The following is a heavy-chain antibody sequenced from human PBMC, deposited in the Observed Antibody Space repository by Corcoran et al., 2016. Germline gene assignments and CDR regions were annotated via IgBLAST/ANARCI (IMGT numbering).Heavy chain of an antibody. CDR1: GYTFTNYW. Sequence: EVQLVQSGAEVKKPGESLKISCKGSGYTFTNYWIGWVRQMPGKGLEWMGIIYPGDSNTKYSPSFQGQVTISADKSISTAYLQWSSLKASDTAVYYCARLGFGELFYYYPIDVWGQGTTVTVSS. V-gene: IGHV5-51*01. CDR2: IYPGDSNT. D-gene: IGHD3-10*01. J-gene: IGHJ6*02. CDR3: ARLGFGELFYYYPIDV.